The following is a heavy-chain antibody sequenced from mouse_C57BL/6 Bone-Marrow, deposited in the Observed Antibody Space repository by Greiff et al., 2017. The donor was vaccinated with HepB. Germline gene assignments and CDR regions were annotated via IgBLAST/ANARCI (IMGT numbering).Heavy chain of an antibody. J-gene: IGHJ3*01. CDR3: ARSITTVPSFAY. CDR1: GFSLSTSGMG. D-gene: IGHD1-1*01. CDR2: IYWDDDK. V-gene: IGHV8-12*01. Sequence: QVTLKESGPGILQSSQTLSLTCSFSGFSLSTSGMGVSWIRQPSGKGLEWLAHIYWDDDKRYNPSLKSRLTISKDTSRNQVFLKITSVDTADTATYYCARSITTVPSFAYWGQGTLVTVSA.